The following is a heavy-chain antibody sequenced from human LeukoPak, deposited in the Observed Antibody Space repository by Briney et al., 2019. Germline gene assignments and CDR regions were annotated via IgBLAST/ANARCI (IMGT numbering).Heavy chain of an antibody. CDR1: GFTFSSYA. D-gene: IGHD3-22*01. V-gene: IGHV3-30*04. CDR2: ISYDGSNK. Sequence: GGSLRLSCAASGFTFSSYAMHWVRQAPGKGLEWVAVISYDGSNKYYADSVKGRFTISRDNSKNTLYLQMNSLRAEDTAVYYCARGYYYDSSGQLDYWGQGTLVTVSS. J-gene: IGHJ4*02. CDR3: ARGYYYDSSGQLDY.